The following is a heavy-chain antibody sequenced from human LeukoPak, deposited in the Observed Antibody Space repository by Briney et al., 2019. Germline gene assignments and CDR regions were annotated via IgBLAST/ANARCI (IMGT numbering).Heavy chain of an antibody. J-gene: IGHJ4*02. D-gene: IGHD1-26*01. CDR2: ISWNSGSI. CDR3: VRQMVGASFDY. V-gene: IGHV3-9*01. CDR1: GFTFDDYA. Sequence: GGSLRLSYAASGFTFDDYAMHWVRQGPGKGLEWVSGISWNSGSIGYADSVKGRFTISRDNAENSVYLQMNSLRAEDTAVYYCVRQMVGASFDYWGQGTLVTVSS.